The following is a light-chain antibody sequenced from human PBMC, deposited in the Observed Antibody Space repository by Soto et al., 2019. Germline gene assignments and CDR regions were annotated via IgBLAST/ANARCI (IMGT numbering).Light chain of an antibody. V-gene: IGLV1-40*01. CDR3: SSYTSSSTL. Sequence: QSVLTQPPSVSGAPGQRVTISCTGSSSNIGAGYDVHWYQQLPGTAPKLLIYGNTNRPSGVPDRFSGSKSGTSASLAITGLQAEDEADYYCSSYTSSSTLFGGGTKVTVL. J-gene: IGLJ2*01. CDR2: GNT. CDR1: SSNIGAGYD.